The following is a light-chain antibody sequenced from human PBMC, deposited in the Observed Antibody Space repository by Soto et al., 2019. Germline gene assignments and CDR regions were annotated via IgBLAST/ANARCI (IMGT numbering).Light chain of an antibody. J-gene: IGKJ5*01. V-gene: IGKV3-15*01. CDR1: QSVSSN. CDR2: AAS. Sequence: EIVMTQSTATLSVSPGERVTLSCRVSQSVSSNLAWYQQKPGQAPRLLIYAASTRASGIPVRFSGSGSGTEFTLTIGSLQSEDFAVYYCQHYNNWPPITFGQGTRLEIK. CDR3: QHYNNWPPIT.